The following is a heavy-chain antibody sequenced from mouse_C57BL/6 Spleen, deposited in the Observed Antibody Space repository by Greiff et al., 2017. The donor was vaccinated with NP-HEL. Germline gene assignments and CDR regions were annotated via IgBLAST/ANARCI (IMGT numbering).Heavy chain of an antibody. CDR3: ARDGAYGNRYYFDY. CDR1: GFTFSSYA. CDR2: ISDGGSYT. Sequence: EVKVEESGGGLVKPGGSLKLSCAASGFTFSSYAMSWVRQTPEKRLEWVATISDGGSYTYYPDNVKGRFTISRDNAKNNLYLQMSHLKSEDTAMYYCARDGAYGNRYYFDYWGQGTTLTVSS. J-gene: IGHJ2*01. D-gene: IGHD2-1*01. V-gene: IGHV5-4*01.